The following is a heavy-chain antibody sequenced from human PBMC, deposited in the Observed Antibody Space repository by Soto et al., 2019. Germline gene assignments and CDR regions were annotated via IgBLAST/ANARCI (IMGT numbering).Heavy chain of an antibody. V-gene: IGHV3-33*01. CDR2: IWYDGTQK. D-gene: IGHD4-17*01. J-gene: IGHJ4*02. CDR3: ARAGGTTVTGLWHFDT. CDR1: GFTFNTYS. Sequence: QVQLEESGGGVVQPGRSLRLSCEASGFTFNTYSMHWVRQPPGKGLERLAAIWYDGTQKYYADSVKGRIIISRDNYKKTLYLEMNSLRAEDTAEYYCARAGGTTVTGLWHFDTWGQGTLVTVSS.